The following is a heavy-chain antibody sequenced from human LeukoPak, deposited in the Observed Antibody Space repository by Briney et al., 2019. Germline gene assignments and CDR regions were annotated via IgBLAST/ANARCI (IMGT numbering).Heavy chain of an antibody. V-gene: IGHV4-34*01. CDR1: GGSFSGYY. CDR2: INHSGST. J-gene: IGHJ3*02. CDR3: AREVSYDSSGYSRSAFDI. Sequence: SETLSLTCAVYGGSFSGYYWSWIRQPPGKGLEWIGEINHSGSTNYNPSLKSRVTISVDTSKNQFSLKLSSVTAADTAVYYCAREVSYDSSGYSRSAFDIWGQGTMVTVSS. D-gene: IGHD3-22*01.